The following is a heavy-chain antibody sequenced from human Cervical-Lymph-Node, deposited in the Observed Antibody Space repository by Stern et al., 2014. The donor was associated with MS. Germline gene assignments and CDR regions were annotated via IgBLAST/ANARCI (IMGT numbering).Heavy chain of an antibody. D-gene: IGHD4-17*01. J-gene: IGHJ6*02. V-gene: IGHV3-23*01. Sequence: VQLQESGGGVVQPGGSLRLSCAASGITFSNYAMSWVRQAPGKGLEWVSGTSGGGGSTYYADSVKGRFTISRDNSKNTVNLQMNSLRAEDTAVYYCARGDGDYLLGYYGMDVWGQGTTVTVSS. CDR2: TSGGGGST. CDR3: ARGDGDYLLGYYGMDV. CDR1: GITFSNYA.